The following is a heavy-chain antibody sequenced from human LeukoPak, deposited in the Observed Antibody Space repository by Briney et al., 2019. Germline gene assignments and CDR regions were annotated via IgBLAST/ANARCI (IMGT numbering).Heavy chain of an antibody. CDR3: ARQRRVRGAKEVYYYYYYYMDV. D-gene: IGHD3-10*01. CDR1: GGSFSGYY. CDR2: INHSGST. V-gene: IGHV4-34*01. Sequence: SETLSLTCAVYGGSFSGYYWSWIRQPPGKGLEWIGEINHSGSTNYNPSLKSRVTISVDTSKNQFSLKLSSVTAADTAVYYCARQRRVRGAKEVYYYYYYYMDVWGEGTTVTISS. J-gene: IGHJ6*03.